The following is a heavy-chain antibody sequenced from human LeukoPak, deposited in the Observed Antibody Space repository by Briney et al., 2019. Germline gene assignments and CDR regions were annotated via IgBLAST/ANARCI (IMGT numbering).Heavy chain of an antibody. Sequence: GGSLRLSCAASGFSFRTYFMMWVRQAPGKGLEWVANMNQDGNEKNYADSVKGRFTISRDNAQSSLYLQMNSLRAEDTAVYYCASTIAAATSNWFDPWGQGTLVTVSS. J-gene: IGHJ5*02. CDR3: ASTIAAATSNWFDP. D-gene: IGHD6-13*01. CDR2: MNQDGNEK. V-gene: IGHV3-7*01. CDR1: GFSFRTYF.